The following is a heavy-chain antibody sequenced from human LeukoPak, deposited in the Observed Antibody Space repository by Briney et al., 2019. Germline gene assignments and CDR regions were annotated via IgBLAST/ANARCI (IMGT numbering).Heavy chain of an antibody. J-gene: IGHJ4*02. CDR3: ARDGDGRGEDFDY. V-gene: IGHV3-7*01. Sequence: GGSLRLSCVASGFSFRNYWMSWVRQAPGKGLEWVANIKEDGSKKNHLDSVKGRFTISRDNAKNFLYLQMNSLRVEDTALYYCARDGDGRGEDFDYWGQGVLVTVSS. CDR1: GFSFRNYW. D-gene: IGHD4-17*01. CDR2: IKEDGSKK.